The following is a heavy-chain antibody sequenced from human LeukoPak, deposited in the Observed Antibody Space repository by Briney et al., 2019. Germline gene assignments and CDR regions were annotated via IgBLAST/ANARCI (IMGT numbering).Heavy chain of an antibody. CDR2: ISSSSSTV. D-gene: IGHD2-2*01. CDR3: ARGLAYCSSTSCRTFDY. Sequence: GGSLRLSCAASGFTFSSYSVNWVRQAPGKGLEWVSYISSSSSTVYYADSVKGRFTISRDNAKNSLYLQMNSLRAEDAAVYYCARGLAYCSSTSCRTFDYWGQGTLVTVSS. CDR1: GFTFSSYS. V-gene: IGHV3-48*01. J-gene: IGHJ4*02.